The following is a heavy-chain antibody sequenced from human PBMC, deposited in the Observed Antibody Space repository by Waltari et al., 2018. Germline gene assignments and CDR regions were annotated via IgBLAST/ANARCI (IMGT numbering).Heavy chain of an antibody. V-gene: IGHV4-39*01. D-gene: IGHD6-13*01. CDR1: GGSNSGNNYY. CDR2: IDYSGST. CDR3: ARHTYSSSPDY. Sequence: QLQLQESGPGLVKPSETLSLTCTVSGGSNSGNNYYWGWIRQPPGKGLGWIGSIDYSGSTYYNPSLKSRVTISGDTSNNQFSLKLSSVTAADTAVYYCARHTYSSSPDYWGQGTLVTVSS. J-gene: IGHJ4*02.